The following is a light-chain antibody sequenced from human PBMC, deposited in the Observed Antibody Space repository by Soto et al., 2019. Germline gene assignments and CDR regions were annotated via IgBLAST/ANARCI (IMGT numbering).Light chain of an antibody. CDR2: DVT. V-gene: IGLV2-14*03. Sequence: QSVLTQPASVSRSPGQSITISCTGTSSDVGSYNFVSWFQQHPGKAPKLVIYDVTSRPSGVSNRFSGSKSGNTASLTISGLQAEDEADYYCSSYTNSRTYVFGTGTKLTVL. J-gene: IGLJ1*01. CDR3: SSYTNSRTYV. CDR1: SSDVGSYNF.